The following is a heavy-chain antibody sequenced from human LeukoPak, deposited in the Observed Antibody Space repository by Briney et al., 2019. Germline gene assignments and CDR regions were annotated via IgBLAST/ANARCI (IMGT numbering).Heavy chain of an antibody. CDR1: GFTFSSYG. CDR2: IRYDGSNK. V-gene: IGHV3-30*02. CDR3: AKLSATVTTSHFDY. D-gene: IGHD4-17*01. Sequence: GGSLRLSCAASGFTFSSYGMHWVRQAPGKGLEWVAFIRYDGSNKYYADSVKGRFTISRDNSKNTLYLQMNSLRAEDTAVYYCAKLSATVTTSHFDYWGQGTLVTVSS. J-gene: IGHJ4*02.